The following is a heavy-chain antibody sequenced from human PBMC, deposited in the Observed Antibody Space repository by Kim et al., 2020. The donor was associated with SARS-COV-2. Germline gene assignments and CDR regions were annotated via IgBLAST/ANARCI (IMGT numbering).Heavy chain of an antibody. CDR2: IRSKAYGGTT. J-gene: IGHJ4*02. D-gene: IGHD6-19*01. CDR1: GFTFGEYA. V-gene: IGHV3-49*04. CDR3: TSDSRYSSGWYRVGQFDY. Sequence: GGSLRLSCTASGFTFGEYAMSWVRQAPGKGLEWVGFIRSKAYGGTTEYAASVKGRFTISRDDSKSIAYLQMNSLKTEDTAVYYCTSDSRYSSGWYRVGQFDYWGQGTLVTVSS.